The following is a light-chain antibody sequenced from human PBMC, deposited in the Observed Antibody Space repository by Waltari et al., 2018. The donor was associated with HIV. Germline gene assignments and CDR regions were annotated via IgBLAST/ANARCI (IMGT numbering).Light chain of an antibody. CDR2: GAS. CDR1: QNVTSSY. J-gene: IGKJ4*01. CDR3: QQYGSSPLT. V-gene: IGKV3-20*01. Sequence: EIVLTQSPGTLSLSPGERATLSCRASQNVTSSYLAWYQQKPVQAPRLLIYGASSRATGIPDRFSGSGSGTDFTLTISRLEPEDFAVYYCQQYGSSPLTFGGGTKVEIK.